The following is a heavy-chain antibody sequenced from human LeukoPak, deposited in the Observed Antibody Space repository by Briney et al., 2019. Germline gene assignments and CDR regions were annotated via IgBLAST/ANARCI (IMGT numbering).Heavy chain of an antibody. J-gene: IGHJ4*02. D-gene: IGHD2/OR15-2a*01. Sequence: GGFLRLSCAASGFTFSTYAMHWVRQAPGKGLEWVAVISYHGSDKYYVDSVKGRFTISRDNSKNTLYLQMNSLRTEDTAVFYCARAINSAWHNIDYWGQGTLVTVSS. V-gene: IGHV3-30*04. CDR3: ARAINSAWHNIDY. CDR2: ISYHGSDK. CDR1: GFTFSTYA.